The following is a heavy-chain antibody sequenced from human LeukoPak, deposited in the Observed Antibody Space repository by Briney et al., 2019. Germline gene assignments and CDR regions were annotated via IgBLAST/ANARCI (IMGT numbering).Heavy chain of an antibody. CDR2: ISAYNGNT. Sequence: ASVKVSCKASGYTFTSYGISWVRQAPGQGLEWMGWISAYNGNTNYAQKLQGRVTMTTDTSTSTACMELRSLRSDDTAVYYCARVRGCSSTSCYLSSRWFDPWGQGTLVTVSS. CDR3: ARVRGCSSTSCYLSSRWFDP. V-gene: IGHV1-18*01. J-gene: IGHJ5*02. D-gene: IGHD2-2*01. CDR1: GYTFTSYG.